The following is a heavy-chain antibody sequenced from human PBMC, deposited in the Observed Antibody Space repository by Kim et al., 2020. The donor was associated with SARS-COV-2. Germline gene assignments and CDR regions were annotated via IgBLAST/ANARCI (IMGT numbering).Heavy chain of an antibody. J-gene: IGHJ4*02. Sequence: SETLSLTCAVYGGSFGGYYWSWIRQPPGKGLEWIGEINHSGSTNYNPSLKSRVTISVDTSKNQFSLKLSSVTAADTAVYYCAFEYYYDSSGHHQDYWGQG. CDR1: GGSFGGYY. V-gene: IGHV4-34*01. CDR2: INHSGST. CDR3: AFEYYYDSSGHHQDY. D-gene: IGHD3-22*01.